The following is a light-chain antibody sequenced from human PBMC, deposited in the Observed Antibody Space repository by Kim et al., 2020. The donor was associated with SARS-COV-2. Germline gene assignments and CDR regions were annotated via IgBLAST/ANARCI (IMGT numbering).Light chain of an antibody. Sequence: ATINCKSGHNIFYNSNNRDYLAWFQQKVGQPPKLLIYWASIRQSGVPDRFSGSGSGTNFTLTISSLQAEDVAVYYCQQYFDPPWTFGQGTKVDIK. J-gene: IGKJ1*01. CDR2: WAS. CDR1: HNIFYNSNNRDY. V-gene: IGKV4-1*01. CDR3: QQYFDPPWT.